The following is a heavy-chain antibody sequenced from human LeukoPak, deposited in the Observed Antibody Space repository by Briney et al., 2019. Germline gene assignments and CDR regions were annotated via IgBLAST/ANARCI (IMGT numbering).Heavy chain of an antibody. V-gene: IGHV1-18*01. CDR2: ISAYNGNT. CDR1: GYTFTSYG. D-gene: IGHD5-24*01. CDR3: ARSIGWLQQLGTLDY. J-gene: IGHJ4*02. Sequence: ASVKVSCKASGYTFTSYGISWVRQAPGQGLEWMGWISAYNGNTNYAQKLQGRVTMTTDTSTSTAYMELSSLRAEDTAVYYCARSIGWLQQLGTLDYWGQGTLVTVSS.